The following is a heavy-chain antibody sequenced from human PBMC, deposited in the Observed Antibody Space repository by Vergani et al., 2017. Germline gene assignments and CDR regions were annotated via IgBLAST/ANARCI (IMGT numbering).Heavy chain of an antibody. J-gene: IGHJ6*02. V-gene: IGHV3-33*01. CDR3: ARDRVATGTASIGKRYYYYYGMDV. CDR2: IWYDGSNK. Sequence: QVQLVESGGGVVQPGRSLRLSCAASGFTFSSYGMHWVRQAPGKGLEWVAVIWYDGSNKYYADSVKGRFTISRDNSKNTLYLQMNSLRAEDTAVYYCARDRVATGTASIGKRYYYYYGMDVWGQGP. D-gene: IGHD5-12*01. CDR1: GFTFSSYG.